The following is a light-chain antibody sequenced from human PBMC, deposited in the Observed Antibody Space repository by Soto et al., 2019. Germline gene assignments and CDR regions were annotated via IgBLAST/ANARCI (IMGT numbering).Light chain of an antibody. CDR1: LSVTSY. CDR2: GAS. CDR3: QQYNNWPLA. J-gene: IGKJ4*01. Sequence: ENVLTQSPGTLSLSPGERATLSCRASLSVTSYLAWYQQKPGQAPRLLIYGASTRATGIPARFSGSGSGTEFTLTISSLQSEDFAVYYCQQYNNWPLAFGGGTKVEIK. V-gene: IGKV3-15*01.